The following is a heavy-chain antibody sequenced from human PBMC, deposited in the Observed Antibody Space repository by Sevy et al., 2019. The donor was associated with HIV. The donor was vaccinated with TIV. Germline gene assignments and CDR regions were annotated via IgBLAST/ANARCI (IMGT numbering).Heavy chain of an antibody. CDR1: GFSVSSNY. V-gene: IGHV3-53*01. CDR2: IHSGGKI. CDR3: AREDIVLGEDNYYGIDV. Sequence: GGSLRLSCAASGFSVSSNYMSWVRQAQGKGPEWVSVIHSGGKISYADSVQGRFTISRDNSKNTLYLKMNSLRAEDTAVYYCAREDIVLGEDNYYGIDVWGQGTTVTVSS. D-gene: IGHD2-15*01. J-gene: IGHJ6*02.